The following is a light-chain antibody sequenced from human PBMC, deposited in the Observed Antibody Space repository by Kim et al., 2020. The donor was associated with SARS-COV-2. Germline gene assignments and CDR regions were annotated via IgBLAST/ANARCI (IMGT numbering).Light chain of an antibody. J-gene: IGKJ2*01. Sequence: ASVGDRVTITCRASRDIENYLHWYQQRPGKAPTLLVVAASSLQGGVPSRFSGRGSGTDFTLTISGLQPEDFATYCCQQSESTPYTFGQGTKLE. CDR2: AAS. CDR3: QQSESTPYT. V-gene: IGKV1-39*01. CDR1: RDIENY.